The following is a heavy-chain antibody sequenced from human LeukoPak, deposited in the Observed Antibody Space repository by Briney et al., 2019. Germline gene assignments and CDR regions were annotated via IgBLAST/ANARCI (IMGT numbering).Heavy chain of an antibody. Sequence: GASVKVSCKASGYTFTNYGISWVRQAPGQRLEWMGWISAYNGNTNYAQKLQGRVTMTTDTSTSTAYMELRSLRSDDTAVYYCARDRDPSSIAAADGYYFDYWGQGTLVTVSS. J-gene: IGHJ4*02. CDR3: ARDRDPSSIAAADGYYFDY. V-gene: IGHV1-18*01. D-gene: IGHD6-13*01. CDR2: ISAYNGNT. CDR1: GYTFTNYG.